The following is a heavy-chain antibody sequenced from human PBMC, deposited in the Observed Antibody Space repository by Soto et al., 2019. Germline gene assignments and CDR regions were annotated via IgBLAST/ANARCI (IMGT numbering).Heavy chain of an antibody. CDR3: AKDPGLGVVAAPIDAFDI. CDR1: GFTFSSYA. V-gene: IGHV3-23*01. D-gene: IGHD2-15*01. Sequence: GGSLRLSCAASGFTFSSYAMSWVRQAPGKGLEWVSAISGSGGSTYYADSVKGRFTISRDNSKNTLYLQMNSLRAEDTAVYYCAKDPGLGVVAAPIDAFDIWGQGTMVTVSS. CDR2: ISGSGGST. J-gene: IGHJ3*02.